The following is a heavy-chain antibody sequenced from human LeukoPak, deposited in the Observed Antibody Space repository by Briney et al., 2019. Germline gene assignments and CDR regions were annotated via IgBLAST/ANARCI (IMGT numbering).Heavy chain of an antibody. J-gene: IGHJ4*02. CDR2: IGSGSTI. CDR1: GFTFSTYA. Sequence: GGSLRLSCAASGFTFSTYAMNWVRQAPGKGLEWVAYIGSGSTIYYADSVKGRFTISRDNARNSLYLQMNSLRDEDTAVYYCARVRTFCSGGSCYFDYWGQGTLVTVSS. V-gene: IGHV3-48*02. CDR3: ARVRTFCSGGSCYFDY. D-gene: IGHD2-15*01.